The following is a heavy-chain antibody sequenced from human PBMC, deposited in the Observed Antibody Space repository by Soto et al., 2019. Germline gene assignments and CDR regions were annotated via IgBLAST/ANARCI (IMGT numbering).Heavy chain of an antibody. Sequence: SETLSLTCAVSGGSISSGGYSWSWIRQPPGKGLEWIGYIYHSGSTYYNPSLKSRVTISVDRSKNQFSLKLSSVTAADTAVYYCARVRNNWFDPWGQGTLVTAPQ. V-gene: IGHV4-30-2*01. CDR3: ARVRNNWFDP. J-gene: IGHJ5*02. CDR2: IYHSGST. CDR1: GGSISSGGYS.